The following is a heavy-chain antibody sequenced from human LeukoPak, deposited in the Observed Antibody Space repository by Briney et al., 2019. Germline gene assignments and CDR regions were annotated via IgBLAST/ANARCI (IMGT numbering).Heavy chain of an antibody. Sequence: ASVKVSCKASGYTFTSYDINWVRQATGQGLEWMGWMNPNSGNTGYAQKFQGRVTITRNTSISTAYMELSSLRSEDTAVYYCARGEGYCSGGSCYTDAFDIWGQGTMVTVSS. CDR2: MNPNSGNT. J-gene: IGHJ3*02. CDR1: GYTFTSYD. D-gene: IGHD2-15*01. CDR3: ARGEGYCSGGSCYTDAFDI. V-gene: IGHV1-8*03.